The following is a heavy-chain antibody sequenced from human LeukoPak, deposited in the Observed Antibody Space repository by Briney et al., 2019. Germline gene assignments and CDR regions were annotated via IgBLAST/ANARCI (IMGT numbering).Heavy chain of an antibody. V-gene: IGHV3-64*01. CDR1: GFSLSTYD. J-gene: IGHJ4*02. Sequence: QTGGSLRLSCVASGFSLSTYDMYWVRQAPGKGLEYVSAITSNGGTTYYAKSVKGRFTISRDNSKNTLYLQMGSLRAEDMAVYYCARGYCSSTSCTNDYWGQGTLVTVSS. CDR2: ITSNGGTT. D-gene: IGHD2-2*01. CDR3: ARGYCSSTSCTNDY.